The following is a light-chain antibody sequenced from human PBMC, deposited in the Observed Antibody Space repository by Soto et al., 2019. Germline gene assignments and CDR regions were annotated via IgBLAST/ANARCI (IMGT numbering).Light chain of an antibody. V-gene: IGLV2-14*02. J-gene: IGLJ2*01. Sequence: QSALTQPASVSGSPGQSITISCTGTSSDVGGYNLVSWYQQHPGKAPKLIIYEGSKRPSGVSDRFSGSKSGNTASLTISGLQAEDEADYFCSSFSSITREVFGGGTKLTVL. CDR2: EGS. CDR1: SSDVGGYNL. CDR3: SSFSSITREV.